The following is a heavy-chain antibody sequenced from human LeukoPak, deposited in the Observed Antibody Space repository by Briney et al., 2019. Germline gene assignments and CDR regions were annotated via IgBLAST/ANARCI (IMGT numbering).Heavy chain of an antibody. CDR1: EFTFSNYW. CDR2: ISGDGSII. Sequence: SGGSLRLSCAASEFTFSNYWMHWVRQIPGRGLLWVSCISGDGSIIRYADSVKGRFTISRDNAKNMLVLQMNTLRAEDTAVYYCARAGGDSSYMSFDPWGQGALVTVSS. V-gene: IGHV3-74*01. CDR3: ARAGGDSSYMSFDP. J-gene: IGHJ5*02. D-gene: IGHD2-21*02.